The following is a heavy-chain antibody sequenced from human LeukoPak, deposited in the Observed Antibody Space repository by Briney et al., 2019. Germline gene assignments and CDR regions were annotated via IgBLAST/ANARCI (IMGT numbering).Heavy chain of an antibody. CDR1: GFTFSSYA. J-gene: IGHJ6*03. CDR3: ANCRPRFGENYYYMDV. Sequence: GGSLRLSCAASGFTFSSYAMSWVRQAPGKGLEWVSGISGSDGSTNYADSVKGRFTISRENSKNTLYLQMNSLRAEDTAVYYCANCRPRFGENYYYMDVWGQGILVTVSS. CDR2: ISGSDGST. V-gene: IGHV3-23*01. D-gene: IGHD3-10*02.